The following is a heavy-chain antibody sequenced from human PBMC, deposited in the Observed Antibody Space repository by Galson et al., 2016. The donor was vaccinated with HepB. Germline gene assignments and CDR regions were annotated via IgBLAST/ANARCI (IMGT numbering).Heavy chain of an antibody. V-gene: IGHV3-30-3*01. Sequence: SLRLSCAASKFTFSTYSMHWVRQAPGKGLEWMAVIPYDGNNEHYADSVKGRFTISRDNSKNTVYLEVDSPRVEDTALYYCARGAGSGAWLIDSWGQGTLVTVSS. CDR3: ARGAGSGAWLIDS. D-gene: IGHD3-9*01. CDR1: KFTFSTYS. CDR2: IPYDGNNE. J-gene: IGHJ4*02.